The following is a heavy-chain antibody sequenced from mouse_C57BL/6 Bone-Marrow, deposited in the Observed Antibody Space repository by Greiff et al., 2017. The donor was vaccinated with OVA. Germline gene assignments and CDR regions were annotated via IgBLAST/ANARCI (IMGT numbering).Heavy chain of an antibody. Sequence: EVQRVESGGGLVQPGGSLKLSCAASGFTFSDYYMYWVRQTPEKRLEWVAYISNGGGSTYYPDTVKGRFTISRDNAKNTLYLQMSRLKSEDTAMYYCARHYYGSSYVDWYFDVWGTGTTVTVSS. J-gene: IGHJ1*03. CDR3: ARHYYGSSYVDWYFDV. CDR2: ISNGGGST. D-gene: IGHD1-1*01. CDR1: GFTFSDYY. V-gene: IGHV5-12*01.